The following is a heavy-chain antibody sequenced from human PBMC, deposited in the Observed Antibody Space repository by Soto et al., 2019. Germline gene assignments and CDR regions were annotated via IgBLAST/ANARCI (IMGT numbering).Heavy chain of an antibody. D-gene: IGHD5-12*01. V-gene: IGHV3-33*01. CDR2: IWYDGSNK. CDR3: ARADRAGYERSPFDI. J-gene: IGHJ3*02. CDR1: GFTFSSDG. Sequence: XGSLLRSCAASGFTFSSDGMHWVRQARGKGLEWVAVIWYDGSNKYYADSVKGRFTISRDNSKNTLYLQMNSLRAEDTAVYYCARADRAGYERSPFDIWGQGTMVTVSS.